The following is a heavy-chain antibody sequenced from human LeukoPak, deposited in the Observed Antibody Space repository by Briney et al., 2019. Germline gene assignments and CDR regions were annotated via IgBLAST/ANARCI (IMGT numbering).Heavy chain of an antibody. CDR3: WSYDFWSGFSDFDY. D-gene: IGHD3-3*01. CDR2: IYTSGST. V-gene: IGHV4-61*02. J-gene: IGHJ4*02. Sequence: PSETLSLTCTVSGGSISSGSYYWSWIRQPAGKGLEWIGRIYTSGSTNYNPSLKSRVTISVDTSKNQFSLKLSSVTAADTAVYYCWSYDFWSGFSDFDYWGQGTLVTVSS. CDR1: GGSISSGSYY.